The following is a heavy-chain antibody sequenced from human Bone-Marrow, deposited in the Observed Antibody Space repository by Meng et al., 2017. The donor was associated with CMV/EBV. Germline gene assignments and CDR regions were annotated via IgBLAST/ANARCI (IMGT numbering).Heavy chain of an antibody. CDR3: ARLCSTSCYTDAFDI. Sequence: GGSLRLSCAASGFTFSTYAMTWVRQASGKGLEWVSTISGSGDSTYSADSVKGRFTISRDNSKNTLYLQMNSLRAEDTAVYYCARLCSTSCYTDAFDIWGQGTMVTVSS. CDR1: GFTFSTYA. D-gene: IGHD2-2*02. CDR2: ISGSGDST. V-gene: IGHV3-23*01. J-gene: IGHJ3*02.